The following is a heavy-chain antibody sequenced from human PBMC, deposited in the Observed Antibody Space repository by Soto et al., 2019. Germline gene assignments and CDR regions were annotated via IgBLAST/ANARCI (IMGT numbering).Heavy chain of an antibody. Sequence: SETLSLTCAVSGYSISSGYYWGWIRQPPGKGLEWIGCIYHSGSTYYNPSLKSRVTISVDTSKNQFSLKLSSVTAADTAVYYCARDAAAAPVDYWGQGTLVTVSS. J-gene: IGHJ4*02. CDR1: GYSISSGYY. CDR2: IYHSGST. D-gene: IGHD6-13*01. CDR3: ARDAAAAPVDY. V-gene: IGHV4-38-2*02.